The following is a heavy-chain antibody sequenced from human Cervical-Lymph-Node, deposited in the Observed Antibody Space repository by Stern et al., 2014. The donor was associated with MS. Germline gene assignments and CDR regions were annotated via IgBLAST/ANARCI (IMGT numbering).Heavy chain of an antibody. D-gene: IGHD7-27*01. CDR3: AREWGSSSFDY. CDR2: VSCYDNYT. Sequence: EVQLVESGGGLVKPGGSLRLSCEASGFIFSSHTINWVRQAPGKGLEWFSSVSCYDNYTYYADSVKGRFTISRDNAKNSLYLLMNSLRAEDTAVYYCAREWGSSSFDYWGQGTLVAVSS. V-gene: IGHV3-21*01. CDR1: GFIFSSHT. J-gene: IGHJ4*02.